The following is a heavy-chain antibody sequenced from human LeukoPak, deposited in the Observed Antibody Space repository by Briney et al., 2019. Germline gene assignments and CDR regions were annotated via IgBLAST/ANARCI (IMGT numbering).Heavy chain of an antibody. CDR1: GGSISSGGYY. J-gene: IGHJ4*02. V-gene: IGHV4-30-2*01. CDR3: ARAIAARKFDY. CDR2: IYHSGST. Sequence: SETLSLTCTVSGGSISSGGYYWSCIRQPPGKGLEWIGYIYHSGSTYYNPSLKSRVTISVDRSKNQFSLKLSSVTAADTAVYYCARAIAARKFDYWGQGTLVTVSS. D-gene: IGHD6-6*01.